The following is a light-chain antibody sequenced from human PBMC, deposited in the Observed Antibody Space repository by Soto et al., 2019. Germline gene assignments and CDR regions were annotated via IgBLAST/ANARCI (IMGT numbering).Light chain of an antibody. CDR2: AAS. CDR1: QGISRY. J-gene: IGKJ4*01. Sequence: QLTQSPSSLSASVGDSVTITCRASQGISRYLAWYQQKPGRAPQLLISAASTLQSGVPSRFSGSGSGTHFTLVISSLQPEDFATYYCQQLNTYPVTFGGGTKVEIK. V-gene: IGKV1-9*01. CDR3: QQLNTYPVT.